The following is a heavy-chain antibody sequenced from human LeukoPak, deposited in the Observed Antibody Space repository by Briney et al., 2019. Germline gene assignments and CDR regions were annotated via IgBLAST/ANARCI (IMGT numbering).Heavy chain of an antibody. CDR2: ISGSGGST. J-gene: IGHJ6*02. CDR3: AKGAYYGSGSYYYYYGMDV. Sequence: GGSLRLSCAASGFTFSSYAMSWVRQAPGKGLEWVSAISGSGGSTYYADSVKGRFTISRDNSKNTLYLQVNSLRAEDTAVYYCAKGAYYGSGSYYYYYGMDVWGQGTTVTVSS. D-gene: IGHD3-10*01. CDR1: GFTFSSYA. V-gene: IGHV3-23*01.